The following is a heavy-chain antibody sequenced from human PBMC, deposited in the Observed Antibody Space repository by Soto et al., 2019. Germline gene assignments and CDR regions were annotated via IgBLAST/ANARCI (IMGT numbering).Heavy chain of an antibody. D-gene: IGHD5-18*01. CDR3: ARDTLQGDSYGHY. CDR1: GFTFSSYA. Sequence: PGGSLRLSCAASGFTFSSYAMSWVRQAPGKGLEWVSAISGSGGSTYYADSVKGRFTISRDNSKNTLYLQMNSLRAEDTAVYYCARDTLQGDSYGHYWGQGTLVTVSS. J-gene: IGHJ4*02. CDR2: ISGSGGST. V-gene: IGHV3-23*01.